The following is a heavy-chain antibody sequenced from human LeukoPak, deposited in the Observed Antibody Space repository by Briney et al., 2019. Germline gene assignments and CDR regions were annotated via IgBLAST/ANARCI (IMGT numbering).Heavy chain of an antibody. CDR3: ARRDFGELQTRRYYSYYGLDV. D-gene: IGHD3-10*01. J-gene: IGHJ6*02. Sequence: PGGSLRLSCAASGFTFSNYAMTWVRRAPGKGLEWVSAIVGSGGITYYADSVRGRFTISRDNSKNTLYLQMSSLRAEDTAVYYCARRDFGELQTRRYYSYYGLDVWGQGTTVIVSS. V-gene: IGHV3-23*01. CDR2: IVGSGGIT. CDR1: GFTFSNYA.